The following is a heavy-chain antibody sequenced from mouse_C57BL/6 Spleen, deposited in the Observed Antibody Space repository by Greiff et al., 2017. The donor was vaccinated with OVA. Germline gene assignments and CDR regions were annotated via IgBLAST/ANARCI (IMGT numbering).Heavy chain of an antibody. J-gene: IGHJ4*01. CDR3: ARRDYGLDY. CDR1: GYTFTSYG. Sequence: VQGVESGAELARPGASVKLSCKASGYTFTSYGISWVKQRTGQGLEWIGEIYPRSGNTYYNEKFKGKATLTADKSSSTAYMELRSLTSEDSAVYFCARRDYGLDYWGQGTSVTVSS. CDR2: IYPRSGNT. V-gene: IGHV1-81*01. D-gene: IGHD1-2*01.